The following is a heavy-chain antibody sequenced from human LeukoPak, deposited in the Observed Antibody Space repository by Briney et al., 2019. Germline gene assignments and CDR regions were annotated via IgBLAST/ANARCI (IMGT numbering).Heavy chain of an antibody. CDR1: GGSISSSSYY. V-gene: IGHV4-39*07. CDR3: ARALPELFDY. Sequence: SETLSLTCTVSGGSISSSSYYWGWIRQPPGKGLEWIANIFYTGSTYYNPSLKSRVTISVDTSKNQFSLKLSSVTAADTAVYYCARALPELFDYWGQGTLVTVSS. CDR2: IFYTGST. J-gene: IGHJ4*02. D-gene: IGHD1-26*01.